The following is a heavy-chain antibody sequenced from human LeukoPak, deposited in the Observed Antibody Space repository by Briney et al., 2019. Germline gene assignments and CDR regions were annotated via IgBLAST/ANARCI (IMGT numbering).Heavy chain of an antibody. J-gene: IGHJ4*02. D-gene: IGHD3-3*01. V-gene: IGHV3-23*01. CDR1: GFTFSSYA. CDR2: ISGSGGST. CDR3: AKDPSYDFWSGYSPSFDY. Sequence: GGSLRLSCAASGFTFSSYAMSWVRQAPGRGLEWVSAISGSGGSTYYADSVKGRFTISRDNSKNTLYLQMNSLRAEDTAVYYCAKDPSYDFWSGYSPSFDYWGQGTLVTVSS.